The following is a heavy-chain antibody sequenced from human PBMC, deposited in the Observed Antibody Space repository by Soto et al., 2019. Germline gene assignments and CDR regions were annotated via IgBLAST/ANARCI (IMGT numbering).Heavy chain of an antibody. CDR2: IIPILGIA. V-gene: IGHV1-69*02. CDR1: GGTFSSYT. CDR3: ARGRYSSGWYEINRVYWYFDL. J-gene: IGHJ2*01. D-gene: IGHD6-19*01. Sequence: SVKVSCKASGGTFSSYTISWVRQAPGQGLGWMGRIIPILGIANYAQKFQGRVTITADKSTSTAYMELSSLRSEDTAVYYCARGRYSSGWYEINRVYWYFDLWGRGTLVTVSS.